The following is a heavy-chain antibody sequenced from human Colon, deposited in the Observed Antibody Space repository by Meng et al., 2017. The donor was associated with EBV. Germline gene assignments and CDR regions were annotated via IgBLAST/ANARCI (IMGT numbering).Heavy chain of an antibody. J-gene: IGHJ5*02. CDR2: IYHGGTT. CDR1: GDSISSGDYS. V-gene: IGHV4-30-2*01. CDR3: ARGPYCGGDCYWFDP. D-gene: IGHD2-21*02. Sequence: GSDSGLVQPSPSLSLTCAVSGDSISSGDYSWSWIRQPPGQGLEWIGYIYHGGTTYNTSLKSRVTISVDNSKNQFSLRLTSVTAADTAVYYCARGPYCGGDCYWFDPWGQGTLVTVSS.